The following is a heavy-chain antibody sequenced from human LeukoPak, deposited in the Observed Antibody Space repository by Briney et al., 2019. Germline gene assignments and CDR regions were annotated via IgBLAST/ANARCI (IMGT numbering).Heavy chain of an antibody. Sequence: ASVKVSCKASGYTFTSYAMNWVRQAPGQGLEWMGWINTNTGNPTYAQGFTGRFVFSLDTSVSMAYLQISSLKAEDTAVYYCALSSSWYYFDYWGQGTLVTVSS. CDR1: GYTFTSYA. CDR2: INTNTGNP. D-gene: IGHD6-13*01. CDR3: ALSSSWYYFDY. J-gene: IGHJ4*02. V-gene: IGHV7-4-1*04.